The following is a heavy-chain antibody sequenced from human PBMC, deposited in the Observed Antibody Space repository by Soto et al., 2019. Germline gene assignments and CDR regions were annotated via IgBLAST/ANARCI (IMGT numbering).Heavy chain of an antibody. CDR1: GYSFTSYW. CDR3: ARQGSYYDILTGSLGY. CDR2: IYPGDSDT. Sequence: GESLKISCKGSGYSFTSYWIGWVRQMPEKGMEWMGIIYPGDSDTRYSPSFQGQVTISADKSISTAYLQWSSLKASDTAMYYCARQGSYYDILTGSLGYWGQGTLVTVSS. V-gene: IGHV5-51*01. J-gene: IGHJ4*02. D-gene: IGHD3-9*01.